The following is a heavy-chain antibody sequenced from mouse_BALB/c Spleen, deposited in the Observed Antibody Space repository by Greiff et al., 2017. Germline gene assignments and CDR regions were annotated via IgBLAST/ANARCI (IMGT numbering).Heavy chain of an antibody. CDR2: IRSKDDNHAT. CDR1: GFTFSDAW. V-gene: IGHV6-6*01. CDR3: PPHLKSPYNCAMDY. J-gene: IGHJ4*01. Sequence: EVKLMESGGGLVQPGGSMKLSCAASGFTFSDAWMDWVRQSPEKGLEWVAEIRSKDDNHATYYAESVKGRFTISRDDSNSSVYLQMNSLRAEDTGNYYCPPHLKSPYNCAMDYGGQGTSVTVAS.